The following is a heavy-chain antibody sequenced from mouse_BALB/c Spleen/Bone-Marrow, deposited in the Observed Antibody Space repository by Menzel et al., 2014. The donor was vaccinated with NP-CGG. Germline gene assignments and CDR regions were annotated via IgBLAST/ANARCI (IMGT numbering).Heavy chain of an antibody. CDR3: ARRYFDV. CDR2: IAPGSGST. CDR1: GYTFTSYW. V-gene: IGHV1S41*01. J-gene: IGHJ1*01. Sequence: DQVKPGASVKLSCKASGYTFTSYWINWIKQRPGQGLEWIGRIAPGSGSTYYNEMFKGKATLTVDTSSSTAYIRLSSLSSEDSAVYFCARRYFDVWGAGTTVTVSS.